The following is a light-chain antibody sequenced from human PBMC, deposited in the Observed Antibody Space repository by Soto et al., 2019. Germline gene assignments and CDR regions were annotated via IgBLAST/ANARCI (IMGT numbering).Light chain of an antibody. CDR2: GND. CDR3: AAWDDSLNGVV. J-gene: IGLJ2*01. V-gene: IGLV1-44*01. Sequence: QSVLTQPPSASGTPRQRVTISCSGSSSNIGGNIVNWYQQLPGTAPKLLIFGNDQRPSWVPDRFSGSKSGTSASLAISGLQSEDEANYYCAAWDDSLNGVVFGGGTKVTVL. CDR1: SSNIGGNI.